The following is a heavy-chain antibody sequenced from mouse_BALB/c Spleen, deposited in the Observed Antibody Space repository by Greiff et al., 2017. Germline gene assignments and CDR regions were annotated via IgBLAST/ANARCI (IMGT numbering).Heavy chain of an antibody. CDR1: GFTFSSYA. Sequence: EVMLVESGGGLVKPGGSLKLSCAASGFTFSSYAMSWVRQTPEKRLEWVASISSGGSTYYPDSVKGRFTISRDNARNILYLQMSSLRSEDTAMYYCARTRRYDVGYAMDYWGQGTSVTVSS. CDR2: ISSGGST. V-gene: IGHV5-6-5*01. J-gene: IGHJ4*01. CDR3: ARTRRYDVGYAMDY. D-gene: IGHD2-14*01.